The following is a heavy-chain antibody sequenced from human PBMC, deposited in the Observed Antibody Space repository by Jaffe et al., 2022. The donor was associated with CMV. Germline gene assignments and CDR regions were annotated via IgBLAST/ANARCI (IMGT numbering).Heavy chain of an antibody. J-gene: IGHJ4*02. V-gene: IGHV3-21*01. CDR2: ISSSSSYI. D-gene: IGHD1-26*01. CDR1: GFTFSSYS. CDR3: ARGVVGATTKSYYFDY. Sequence: EVQLVESGGGLVKPGGSLRLSCAASGFTFSSYSMNWVRQAPGKGLEWVSSISSSSSYIYYADSVKGRFTISRDNAKNSLYLQMNSLRAEDTAVYYCARGVVGATTKSYYFDYWGQGTLVTVSS.